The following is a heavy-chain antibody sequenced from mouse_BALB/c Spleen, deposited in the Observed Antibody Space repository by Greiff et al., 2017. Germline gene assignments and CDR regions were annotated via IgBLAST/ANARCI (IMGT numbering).Heavy chain of an antibody. Sequence: VQLKESGPELVKPGASVKISCKASGYTFTDYNMHWVKQSHGKSLEWIGYIYPYNGGTGYNQKFKSKATLTVDNSSSTAYMELRSLTSEDSAVYYCARGWLLRAWFAYWGQGTLVTVSA. D-gene: IGHD2-3*01. V-gene: IGHV1S29*02. CDR2: IYPYNGGT. J-gene: IGHJ3*01. CDR3: ARGWLLRAWFAY. CDR1: GYTFTDYN.